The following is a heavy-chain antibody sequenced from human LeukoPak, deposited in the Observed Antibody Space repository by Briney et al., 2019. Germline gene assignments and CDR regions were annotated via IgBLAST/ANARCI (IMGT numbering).Heavy chain of an antibody. D-gene: IGHD6-13*01. CDR2: INPNSGGT. CDR1: GYTFTGYY. CDR3: ARGQQLVPTPIDY. J-gene: IGHJ4*02. Sequence: ASVKVSCKASGYTFTGYYMHWVRQAPGQGLEWMRWINPNSGGTNYAQKFQGRVTMTRDTSISTAYMELSRLRSDDTAVYYCARGQQLVPTPIDYWGQGTLVTVSS. V-gene: IGHV1-2*02.